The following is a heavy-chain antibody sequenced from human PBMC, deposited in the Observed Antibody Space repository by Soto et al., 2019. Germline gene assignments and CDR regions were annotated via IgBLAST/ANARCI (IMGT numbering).Heavy chain of an antibody. CDR1: GYTFTSNG. D-gene: IGHD2-15*01. V-gene: IGHV1-8*01. CDR3: AIDRGGHGHLDYCIDP. Sequence: AAVNLSSKASGYTFTSNGIHWVRQATEQKLDCMGWMNPNSGSTGYAQSFQGRVTMTRNTSISKAYMELSSLRSDDTAVYYCAIDRGGHGHLDYCIDPWGHGILVTVTS. J-gene: IGHJ5*02. CDR2: MNPNSGST.